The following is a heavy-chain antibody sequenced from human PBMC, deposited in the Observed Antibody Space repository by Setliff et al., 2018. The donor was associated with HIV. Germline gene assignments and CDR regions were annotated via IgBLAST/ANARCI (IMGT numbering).Heavy chain of an antibody. D-gene: IGHD3-10*01. CDR3: ARVVVRGVTFIAEYFQH. CDR1: GYTFTSYG. V-gene: IGHV1-18*01. J-gene: IGHJ1*01. CDR2: LSAYNGNT. Sequence: ASVQVSCKASGYTFTSYGISWVRQAHGQGLEWMGWLSAYNGNTNYAQKLQGRVTMTTDTSTSTAYMELRSLRSDDTAVYYCARVVVRGVTFIAEYFQHWGQGTLVTVSS.